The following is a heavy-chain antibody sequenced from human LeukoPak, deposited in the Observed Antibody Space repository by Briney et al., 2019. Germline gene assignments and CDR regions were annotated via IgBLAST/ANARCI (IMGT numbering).Heavy chain of an antibody. CDR3: ARNFDS. CDR2: ITSSSSTI. Sequence: PGGSLRLSCAASGFTFTSYTMNWVRQAPGKGLEWVSYITSSSSTIYYADSVKGRFTMSRDNAENSLYLQMSSLRAEDTAVYYCARNFDSWGQGILVTVSS. CDR1: GFTFTSYT. D-gene: IGHD2/OR15-2a*01. V-gene: IGHV3-48*01. J-gene: IGHJ4*02.